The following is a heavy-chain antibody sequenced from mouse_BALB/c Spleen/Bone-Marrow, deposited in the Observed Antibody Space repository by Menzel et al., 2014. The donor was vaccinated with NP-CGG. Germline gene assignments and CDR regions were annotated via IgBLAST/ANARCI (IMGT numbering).Heavy chain of an antibody. CDR2: INPYNDGT. Sequence: EVKQMESGPELVKPGASVKMSRKASGYTFTSYVMHWVKQKPGQGLEWIGYINPYNDGTKYNEKFKGKATLTSDKSSSTAYMELSSLTSEDSAVYYCARDYGYPFAYWGQGTLVTVSA. CDR3: ARDYGYPFAY. V-gene: IGHV1-14*01. J-gene: IGHJ3*01. D-gene: IGHD1-2*01. CDR1: GYTFTSYV.